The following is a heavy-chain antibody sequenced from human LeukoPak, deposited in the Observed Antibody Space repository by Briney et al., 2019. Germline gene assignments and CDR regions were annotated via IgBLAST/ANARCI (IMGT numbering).Heavy chain of an antibody. CDR3: AKHIYYDSSGYYYLDH. V-gene: IGHV3-30*02. CDR1: GFTFSSYG. J-gene: IGHJ4*02. CDR2: IRYDGSNK. D-gene: IGHD3-22*01. Sequence: GGSLRLSCAASGFTFSSYGMHWVRQAPGAGLESVAFIRYDGSNKYHAESVKSRFTISRDNSKNTLYLQMSSLSAEDTAVYYCAKHIYYDSSGYYYLDHWGQGTLVTVSS.